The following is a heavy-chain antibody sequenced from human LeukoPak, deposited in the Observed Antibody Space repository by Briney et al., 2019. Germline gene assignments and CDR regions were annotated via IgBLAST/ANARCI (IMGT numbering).Heavy chain of an antibody. Sequence: NPSETLSLTCGVSGGSISNTNWGSWVRQPPGQGLEWIGEISLTGLTHYNPSLESRVTVSLDKSKNQLSLNLTSVTAADTAVYYCSRENGAFSPFGYWGQGTLVTVLS. CDR2: ISLTGLT. CDR1: GGSISNTNW. J-gene: IGHJ4*02. D-gene: IGHD2-8*01. V-gene: IGHV4-4*02. CDR3: SRENGAFSPFGY.